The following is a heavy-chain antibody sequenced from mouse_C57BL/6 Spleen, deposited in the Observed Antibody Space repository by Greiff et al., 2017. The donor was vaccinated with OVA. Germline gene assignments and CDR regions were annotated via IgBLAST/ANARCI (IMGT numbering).Heavy chain of an antibody. J-gene: IGHJ3*01. V-gene: IGHV5-4*01. CDR3: ARESNYSFAY. Sequence: EVQGVESGGGLVKPGGSLKLSCAASGFTFSSYAMSWVRQTPEKRLEWVATISDGGSYTYYPDNVKGRFTISRDNAKNNLYLQMSHLKSEDTAMYYCARESNYSFAYWGQGTLVTVSA. D-gene: IGHD2-5*01. CDR2: ISDGGSYT. CDR1: GFTFSSYA.